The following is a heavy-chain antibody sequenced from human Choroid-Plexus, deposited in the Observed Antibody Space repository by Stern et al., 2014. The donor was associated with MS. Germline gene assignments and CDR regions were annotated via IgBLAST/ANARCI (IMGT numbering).Heavy chain of an antibody. Sequence: QVQLGQSGGGVVQPGTSLRLSCAASRFTFDNYGMHWVRQAPGMGLEGVALISDDGSNKHYAEYVKGRFNMSRDNSNNTLFMQMNSVRAEDTAVYYCAKHRGEDWNYAFWFDPWGQGTLVTVSS. J-gene: IGHJ5*02. CDR1: RFTFDNYG. CDR3: AKHRGEDWNYAFWFDP. CDR2: ISDDGSNK. V-gene: IGHV3-30*18. D-gene: IGHD1-7*01.